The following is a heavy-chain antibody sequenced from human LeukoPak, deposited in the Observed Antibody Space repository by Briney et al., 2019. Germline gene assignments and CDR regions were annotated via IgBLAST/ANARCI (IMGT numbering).Heavy chain of an antibody. CDR2: IKQDGSEK. D-gene: IGHD3-10*01. Sequence: GGSLRLSCAASGFTFSSDWMSWVRQAPGKGLEWVSNIKQDGSEKYYVDSVKGRFTISRDNAKNSLYLQMNSLRAEDTAVYYCATLPSSRGVIKRFDYWGQGTLVTVSS. CDR3: ATLPSSRGVIKRFDY. CDR1: GFTFSSDW. V-gene: IGHV3-7*03. J-gene: IGHJ4*02.